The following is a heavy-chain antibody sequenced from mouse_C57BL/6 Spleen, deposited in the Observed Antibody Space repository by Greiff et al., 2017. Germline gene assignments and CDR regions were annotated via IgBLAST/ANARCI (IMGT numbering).Heavy chain of an antibody. CDR3: ARGGLPPYYYAMDY. Sequence: VQLQQSGPELVKPGASVKISCKASGYSFTDYNMNWVKQSNGKSLEWIGVINPNYGTTSYNQKFKGKATLTVYQSSSTAYMQLNSLTSEDSAVYYCARGGLPPYYYAMDYWGQGTSVTVSS. CDR2: INPNYGTT. CDR1: GYSFTDYN. J-gene: IGHJ4*01. D-gene: IGHD2-2*01. V-gene: IGHV1-39*01.